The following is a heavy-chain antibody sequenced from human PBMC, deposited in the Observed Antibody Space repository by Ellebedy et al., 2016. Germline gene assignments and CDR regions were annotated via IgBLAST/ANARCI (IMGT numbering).Heavy chain of an antibody. CDR3: ARDGYYYGSGYYYGMDV. CDR1: GGSISSGGYY. Sequence: SETLSLTXPVPGGSISSGGYYWSWIRQHPGKGLEWIGYIYYSGSTYYNPSLKSRVTISVDTSKNQFSLKLSSVTAADTAVYYCARDGYYYGSGYYYGMDVWGQGTTVTVSS. D-gene: IGHD3-10*01. CDR2: IYYSGST. V-gene: IGHV4-31*03. J-gene: IGHJ6*02.